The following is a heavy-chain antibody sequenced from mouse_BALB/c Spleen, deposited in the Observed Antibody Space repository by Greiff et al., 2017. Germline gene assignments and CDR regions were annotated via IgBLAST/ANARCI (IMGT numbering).Heavy chain of an antibody. CDR2: IRLKSNNYAT. Sequence: EVKLEESGGGLVQPGGSMKLSCVASGFTFSNYWMNWVRQSPEKGLEWVAEIRLKSNNYATHYAESVKGRFTISRDDSKSSVYLQMNNLRAEDTGIYYCTRRKTGYYEGAMDYWGQGTSVTVSS. CDR1: GFTFSNYW. CDR3: TRRKTGYYEGAMDY. V-gene: IGHV6-6*02. J-gene: IGHJ4*01. D-gene: IGHD2-3*01.